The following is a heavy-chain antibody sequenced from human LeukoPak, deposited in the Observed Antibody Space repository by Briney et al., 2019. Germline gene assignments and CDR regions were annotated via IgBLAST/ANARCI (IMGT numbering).Heavy chain of an antibody. Sequence: GGFLRLSCAASGFTFSSYSMNWVRQAPGKGLEWVSSISSSSSYIYYADSVKGRFTISRDNAKNSLYLQMNSLRAEDTAVYYCARVGYVDTAMATDYWGQGTLVTVSS. V-gene: IGHV3-21*01. D-gene: IGHD5-18*01. CDR1: GFTFSSYS. CDR3: ARVGYVDTAMATDY. J-gene: IGHJ4*02. CDR2: ISSSSSYI.